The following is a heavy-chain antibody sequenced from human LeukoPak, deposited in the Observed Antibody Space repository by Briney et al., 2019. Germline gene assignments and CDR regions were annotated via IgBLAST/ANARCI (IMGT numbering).Heavy chain of an antibody. CDR2: IKQDGSEK. CDR3: ARADVSLVRGITTFDY. J-gene: IGHJ4*02. D-gene: IGHD3-10*01. Sequence: PGGSLRLSCAASGLTFSSYWMSWVRQAPGKGLEWVANIKQDGSEKYYVDSVKGRFTISRDSAKNSMYLQMNSLRAEDTAVYYCARADVSLVRGITTFDYWGQGTLVTVSS. V-gene: IGHV3-7*01. CDR1: GLTFSSYW.